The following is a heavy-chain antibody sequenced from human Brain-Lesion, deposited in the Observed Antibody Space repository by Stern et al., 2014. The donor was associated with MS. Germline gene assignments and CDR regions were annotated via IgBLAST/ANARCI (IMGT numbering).Heavy chain of an antibody. V-gene: IGHV1-24*01. Sequence: VQLVESGAEVKKPGASVKVSCKVSGYTLTELSMHWVRQAPRKGLEWMGGFDPEDGETIYAQKFQGRVTMTEDTSTDKAYMELSSLRSEDPAVYYCSTLSPGAGGNYYRHFDYWGQGTLVTVSS. CDR2: FDPEDGET. J-gene: IGHJ4*02. CDR1: GYTLTELS. CDR3: STLSPGAGGNYYRHFDY. D-gene: IGHD1-26*01.